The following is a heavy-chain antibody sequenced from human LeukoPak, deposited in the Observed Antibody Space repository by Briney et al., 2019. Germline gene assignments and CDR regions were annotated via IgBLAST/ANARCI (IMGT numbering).Heavy chain of an antibody. Sequence: GGSLRLSCAASGFTFSSYGMHWVRQAPGKGLEWVAVISYDGSNKYYADSVKGRFTISRDNSKNTLYLQMNSLRAEDTAVYYCAKDPDQYYDILTAGGWFDPWGQGTLVTVSS. J-gene: IGHJ5*02. CDR1: GFTFSSYG. D-gene: IGHD3-9*01. CDR3: AKDPDQYYDILTAGGWFDP. V-gene: IGHV3-30*18. CDR2: ISYDGSNK.